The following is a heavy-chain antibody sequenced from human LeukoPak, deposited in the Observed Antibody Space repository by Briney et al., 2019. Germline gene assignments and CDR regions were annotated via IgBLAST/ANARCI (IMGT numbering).Heavy chain of an antibody. Sequence: GGSLRLSRAASGFTFSSYVMSWVRQAPGKEREGVSAISGSGGSTYYADSVKGRFTISRDNSQNTLYLQMNSLRAEDTAVYYCAREGVTYYGSGSPYPPYYYHYGMDVWGQGTTVTVSS. D-gene: IGHD3-10*01. CDR1: GFTFSSYV. J-gene: IGHJ6*02. CDR3: AREGVTYYGSGSPYPPYYYHYGMDV. V-gene: IGHV3-23*01. CDR2: ISGSGGST.